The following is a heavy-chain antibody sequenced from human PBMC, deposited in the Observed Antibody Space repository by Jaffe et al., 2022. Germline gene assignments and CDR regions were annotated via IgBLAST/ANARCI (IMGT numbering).Heavy chain of an antibody. CDR3: SRVIWAQKAAAGFYYFDY. CDR1: GFTFANFA. CDR2: IRSTTYGGGTT. V-gene: IGHV3-49*03. D-gene: IGHD6-13*01. J-gene: IGHJ4*02. Sequence: EVQLVESGGGLVQPGRSLRLSCTASGFTFANFALSWFRQAPGKGLEWVAFIRSTTYGGGTTEHAASVKGRFSISRDDSKSIVYLQMDSLKTEDTAVYYCSRVIWAQKAAAGFYYFDYWGQGTLVTVSS.